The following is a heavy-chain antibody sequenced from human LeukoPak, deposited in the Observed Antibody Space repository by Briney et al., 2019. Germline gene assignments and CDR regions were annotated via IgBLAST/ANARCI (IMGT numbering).Heavy chain of an antibody. CDR2: INPNSGGT. D-gene: IGHD3-22*01. Sequence: ASVKVSCKASGYTFTSFYMHWVRQAPGQELDWMGWINPNSGGTNYAQKFQGRVTMTRDTPISTAYMELSRVTSDDTAVYYCARGTNYYDSSGYYLYYFEYWGQGTLVTVSS. CDR3: ARGTNYYDSSGYYLYYFEY. CDR1: GYTFTSFY. V-gene: IGHV1-2*02. J-gene: IGHJ4*02.